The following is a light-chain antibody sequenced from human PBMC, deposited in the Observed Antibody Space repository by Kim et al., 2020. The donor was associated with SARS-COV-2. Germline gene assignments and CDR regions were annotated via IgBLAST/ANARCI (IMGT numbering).Light chain of an antibody. CDR1: QVISNY. V-gene: IGKV1-27*01. Sequence: AAVGDTVPITCRGSQVISNYLAWYQQKPGQAPKLLIYAASALRTGVPSRFSGSGSGTDFTLTITSLQPEDVAVYYCQQYKSAPWTFGQGTKVDIK. CDR2: AAS. CDR3: QQYKSAPWT. J-gene: IGKJ1*01.